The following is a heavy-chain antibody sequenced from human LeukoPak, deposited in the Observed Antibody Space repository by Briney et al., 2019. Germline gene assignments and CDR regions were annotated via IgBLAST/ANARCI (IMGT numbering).Heavy chain of an antibody. CDR1: GLTFSTYA. Sequence: PGGSLRLSCAASGLTFSTYAMHWVRQAPGKGLEYVSAISSNGGNTYYEDSAKARFTISRDNSKNTLYLQMGSLRAEDMAVYYCARALRPIAGPHDFYDFWGQGTMVTVSS. V-gene: IGHV3-64*02. CDR3: ARALRPIAGPHDFYDF. D-gene: IGHD3/OR15-3a*01. J-gene: IGHJ3*01. CDR2: ISSNGGNT.